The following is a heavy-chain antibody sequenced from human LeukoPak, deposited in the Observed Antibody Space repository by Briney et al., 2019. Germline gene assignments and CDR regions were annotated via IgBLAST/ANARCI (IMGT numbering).Heavy chain of an antibody. V-gene: IGHV3-30*04. CDR1: GFTFSSYA. CDR2: ISYDGSNK. J-gene: IGHJ6*02. CDR3: ARGLRYYYGMDV. Sequence: GGSLRLSCAASGFTFSSYAMHWVRQAPGKGLEWVAVISYDGSNKYYADSVKGRFTISRDNSKNTLYLQMNSLRAEDTAVYYRARGLRYYYGMDVWGQGTTVTVSS. D-gene: IGHD5/OR15-5a*01.